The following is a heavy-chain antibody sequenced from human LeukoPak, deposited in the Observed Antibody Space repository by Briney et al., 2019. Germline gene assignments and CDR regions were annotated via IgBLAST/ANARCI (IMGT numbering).Heavy chain of an antibody. CDR3: ARDEAFDI. CDR2: ISSSSSYI. J-gene: IGHJ3*02. CDR1: GFTFSSYG. Sequence: GGSLRLSCAASGFTFSSYGMHWVRQAPGKGLEWVSSISSSSSYIYYADSVKGRFTISRDNSKNTLYLQMNSLRAEDTAVYYCARDEAFDIWGQGTMVTVSS. V-gene: IGHV3-21*01.